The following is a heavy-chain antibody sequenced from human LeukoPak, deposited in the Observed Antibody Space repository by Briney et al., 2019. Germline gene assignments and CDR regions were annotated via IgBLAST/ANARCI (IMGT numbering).Heavy chain of an antibody. CDR2: IYYSGST. D-gene: IGHD5-18*01. CDR1: GGSISSYY. J-gene: IGHJ3*02. Sequence: SETLSLTCTVSGGSISSYYWSWIRQPPGKGLEWIGYIYYSGSTNYNPSLKSRVTISVDTSKNQFSLKLSSVTAADTAVYYCATVDTDDAFDIWGQGTMVTASS. V-gene: IGHV4-59*01. CDR3: ATVDTDDAFDI.